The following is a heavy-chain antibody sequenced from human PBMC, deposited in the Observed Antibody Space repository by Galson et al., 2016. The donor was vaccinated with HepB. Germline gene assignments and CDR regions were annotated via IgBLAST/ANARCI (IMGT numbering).Heavy chain of an antibody. D-gene: IGHD3-16*01. Sequence: TLSLTCSVYGGSISSSPYYWGWIRQHPGKGLEWIGYIYYSGSTYYNPSLKSRIAISLDTSKNQFSLKLTSVTVADTAVYYCARGDPGTLDYWGQGTLVTVSS. CDR1: GGSISSSPYY. CDR2: IYYSGST. CDR3: ARGDPGTLDY. V-gene: IGHV4-31*03. J-gene: IGHJ4*02.